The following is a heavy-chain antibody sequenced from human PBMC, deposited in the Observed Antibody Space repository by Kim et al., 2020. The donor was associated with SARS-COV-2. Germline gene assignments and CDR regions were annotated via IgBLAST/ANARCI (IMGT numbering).Heavy chain of an antibody. V-gene: IGHV4-31*02. CDR3: ARDPLRLGELSLGMDV. Sequence: PSRRSRVTISVDTSKNQFSRKLSSVTAADTAVYYCARDPLRLGELSLGMDVWGQGTTVTVSS. D-gene: IGHD3-16*02. J-gene: IGHJ6*02.